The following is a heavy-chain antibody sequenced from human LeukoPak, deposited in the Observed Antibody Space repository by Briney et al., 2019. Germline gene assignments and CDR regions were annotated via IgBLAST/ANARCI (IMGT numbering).Heavy chain of an antibody. J-gene: IGHJ3*02. D-gene: IGHD3-16*01. CDR3: ARRGMGDVFDI. V-gene: IGHV5-51*01. Sequence: GESLQISCVGSAHGFVGYWFGWVRQLPGKGLEWMGIIYPDDSHTIYSPSFLGQVTISADKFIYTAYLQWNSLKASDTAMNFCARRGMGDVFDIWGRGTMVTVSS. CDR2: IYPDDSHT. CDR1: AHGFVGYW.